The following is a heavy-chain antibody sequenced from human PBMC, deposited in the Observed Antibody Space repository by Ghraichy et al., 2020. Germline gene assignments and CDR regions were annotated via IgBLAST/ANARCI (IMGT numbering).Heavy chain of an antibody. CDR3: ARIAKAGYAIRINYYGMDV. CDR1: GGSFSGYY. J-gene: IGHJ6*02. CDR2: INHSGST. Sequence: SQTLSLTCAVYGGSFSGYYWSWIRQPPGKGLEWIGEINHSGSTNYNPSLKSRVTISVDTSKNQFSLKLSSVTAADTAVYYCARIAKAGYAIRINYYGMDVWGQGTTVTVSS. D-gene: IGHD2-8*01. V-gene: IGHV4-34*01.